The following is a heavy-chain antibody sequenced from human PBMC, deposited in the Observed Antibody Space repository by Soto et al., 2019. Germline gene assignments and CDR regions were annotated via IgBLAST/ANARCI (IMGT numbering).Heavy chain of an antibody. Sequence: EVHLVESGGGVVRPGGSLRLSCAASGFRFDEYGMTWVRQAPGKGLEWVSGTNWDGDDTGYADSVKGRFTISRDNAKNSLYLQMNNLKGEDTAIYYFARGDIAVAVSSDFWGQGTLVTVSS. CDR2: TNWDGDDT. CDR3: ARGDIAVAVSSDF. CDR1: GFRFDEYG. J-gene: IGHJ4*02. D-gene: IGHD6-19*01. V-gene: IGHV3-20*04.